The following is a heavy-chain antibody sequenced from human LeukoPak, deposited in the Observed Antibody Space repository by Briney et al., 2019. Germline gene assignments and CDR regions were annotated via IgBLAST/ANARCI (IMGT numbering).Heavy chain of an antibody. CDR3: AKVRYDSSGYQSPYFDY. V-gene: IGHV3-23*01. J-gene: IGHJ4*02. Sequence: GGSLRLSCAASGFIFSSYTMSWVRQAPGKGLEWVSGISNSGSSTYYADSVKGRFTISRDNSKNTLYLQMNSLRAEDTAVYYCAKVRYDSSGYQSPYFDYWGQGILVTVSS. D-gene: IGHD3-22*01. CDR2: ISNSGSST. CDR1: GFIFSSYT.